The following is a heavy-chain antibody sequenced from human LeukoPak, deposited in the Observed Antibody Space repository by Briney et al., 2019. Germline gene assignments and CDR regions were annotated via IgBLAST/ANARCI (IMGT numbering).Heavy chain of an antibody. V-gene: IGHV4-34*01. J-gene: IGHJ4*02. CDR1: GGSFSGYY. D-gene: IGHD1-26*01. Sequence: SETLSLTCAVYGGSFSGYYWSWIRQPPGKGLEWIGEINHSGSTNYNPSLKSRVTISVDTSKNQFSLKLISVTAADTALYYCARGPEQGELLVQLDYWGQGTLVTVSS. CDR3: ARGPEQGELLVQLDY. CDR2: INHSGST.